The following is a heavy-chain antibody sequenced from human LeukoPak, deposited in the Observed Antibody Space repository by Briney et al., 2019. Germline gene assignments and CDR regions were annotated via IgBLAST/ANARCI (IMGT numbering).Heavy chain of an antibody. Sequence: PSETLSLTCAMHSESSGGDDWTWIRQPPGKGLEWIGYIYYSGSTNYNPSLKSRVTISVDTSKNQFSLKLSSVTAADTAVYYCARLYTMIVVVMNESTLDDAFDIWGQGTMVTVSS. CDR1: SESSGGDD. V-gene: IGHV4-59*08. CDR3: ARLYTMIVVVMNESTLDDAFDI. D-gene: IGHD3-22*01. CDR2: IYYSGST. J-gene: IGHJ3*02.